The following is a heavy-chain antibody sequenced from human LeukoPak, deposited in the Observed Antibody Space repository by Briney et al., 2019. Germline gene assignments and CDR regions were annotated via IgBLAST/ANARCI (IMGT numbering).Heavy chain of an antibody. V-gene: IGHV3-7*03. J-gene: IGHJ4*02. CDR1: GFTFSSYW. CDR3: AKAGSGHYYDY. Sequence: PGGSLRLSCAASGFTFSSYWMSWVRQAPGKGLEWVANIKQDGSQKYYVDSVKGRFSISRDNAKNSLYLQMNSLRADDTAVYYCAKAGSGHYYDYWGQGTLVTVSS. CDR2: IKQDGSQK. D-gene: IGHD3-22*01.